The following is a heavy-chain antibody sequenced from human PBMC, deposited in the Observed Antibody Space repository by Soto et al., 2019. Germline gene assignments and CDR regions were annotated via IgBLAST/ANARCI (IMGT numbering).Heavy chain of an antibody. D-gene: IGHD6-13*01. CDR2: IYYSGST. J-gene: IGHJ6*02. CDR3: ARAGPSIAAAGTDYYYGMDV. Sequence: SETLSLTCTVSGGSISSGDYYWSWIRQPPGKGLEWIGYIYYSGSTYYNPSLKSRVTISVDTSKNQFSLKLSSVTAADTAVYYCARAGPSIAAAGTDYYYGMDVWGQGTTVTVSS. V-gene: IGHV4-30-4*01. CDR1: GGSISSGDYY.